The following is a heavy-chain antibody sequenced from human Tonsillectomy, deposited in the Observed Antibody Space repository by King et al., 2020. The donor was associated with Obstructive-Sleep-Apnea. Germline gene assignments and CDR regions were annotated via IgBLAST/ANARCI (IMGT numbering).Heavy chain of an antibody. CDR2: ICYDGRNK. CDR1: GFTFSSYG. J-gene: IGHJ4*02. V-gene: IGHV3-33*06. CDR3: AKDLYSGSTPFDY. D-gene: IGHD1-26*01. Sequence: QLVESGGGVVQPGRFLRLSCAASGFTFSSYGMHWVRQAPGRGQECVAVICYDGRNKYYADSVKGRFTISRDNSKNTLYLQMNSLRAEDTAVYYCAKDLYSGSTPFDYWGQGTLVTVSS.